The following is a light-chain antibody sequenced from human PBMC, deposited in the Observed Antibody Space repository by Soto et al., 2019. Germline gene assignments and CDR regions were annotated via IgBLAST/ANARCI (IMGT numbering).Light chain of an antibody. V-gene: IGKV1-39*01. CDR1: QAISNY. J-gene: IGKJ5*01. Sequence: DLQMTQSPSFLSASVGDRVTITCRASQAISNYLNWYQQKPGKAPNLLIFGAKTLQSGVPSRFSGSGYGTDFTLTITTLQPEDVGIYSCKQCHATPLTFGQGTRLDI. CDR2: GAK. CDR3: KQCHATPLT.